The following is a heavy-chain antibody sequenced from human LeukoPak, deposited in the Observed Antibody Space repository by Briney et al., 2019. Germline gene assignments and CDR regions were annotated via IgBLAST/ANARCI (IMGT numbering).Heavy chain of an antibody. J-gene: IGHJ4*02. V-gene: IGHV3-21*01. CDR2: ISSSSYI. CDR3: AKDLNYGDLLDY. CDR1: GFTFSSYS. Sequence: GGSLRLSCAASGFTFSSYSMNWVRQAPGKGLEWVSSISSSSYIYYADSVRGRFTISRDNAKNTLYLQMKSLRAEDTAVYYCAKDLNYGDLLDYWGQGTLVTVSS. D-gene: IGHD4-17*01.